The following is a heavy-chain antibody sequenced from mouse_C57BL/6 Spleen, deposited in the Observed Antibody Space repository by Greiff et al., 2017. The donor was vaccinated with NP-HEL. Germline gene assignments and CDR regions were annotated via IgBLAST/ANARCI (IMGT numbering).Heavy chain of an antibody. J-gene: IGHJ2*01. CDR1: GFTFSSYA. CDR2: ISSGGDYI. D-gene: IGHD4-1*01. CDR3: TRDNLTGYYFDY. Sequence: EVQGVESGEGLVKPGGSLKLSCAASGFTFSSYAMSWVRQTPEKRLEWVAYISSGGDYIYYADTVKGRFTISRDNARNTLYLQMSSLKSEDTAMYYCTRDNLTGYYFDYWGQGTTLTVSS. V-gene: IGHV5-9-1*02.